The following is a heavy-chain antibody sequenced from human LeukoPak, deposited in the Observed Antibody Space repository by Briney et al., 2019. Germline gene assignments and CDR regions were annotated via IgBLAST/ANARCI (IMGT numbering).Heavy chain of an antibody. Sequence: PGGSLRLSCAASGFTFSSYWMSWVRQAPGKGLEWVANIKQDGSEKYYVDSVKGRFTISRDNAKNSLYLQMNSLRAEDTAVYYCANRRGTQVLGNNIDVWGQGTLVIVSS. CDR3: ANRRGTQVLGNNIDV. J-gene: IGHJ3*01. V-gene: IGHV3-7*01. CDR1: GFTFSSYW. CDR2: IKQDGSEK. D-gene: IGHD1-1*01.